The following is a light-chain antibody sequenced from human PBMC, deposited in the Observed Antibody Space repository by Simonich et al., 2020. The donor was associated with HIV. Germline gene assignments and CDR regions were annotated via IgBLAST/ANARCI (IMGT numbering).Light chain of an antibody. V-gene: IGKV4-1*01. CDR3: QQYYSTPRT. CDR1: QSVLSSSNNKNY. J-gene: IGKJ2*01. Sequence: DIVMTQSPDSLAVSLGERATINCKSSQSVLSSSNNKNYLAWYQQKPGPPPKLLIYWAATRESGVPDRFSGSGSGTDFTLTISSLQAEDVAVYYCQQYYSTPRTFGQGTKLEIK. CDR2: WAA.